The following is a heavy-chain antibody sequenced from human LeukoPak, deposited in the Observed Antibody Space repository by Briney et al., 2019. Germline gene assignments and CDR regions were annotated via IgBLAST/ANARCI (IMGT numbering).Heavy chain of an antibody. Sequence: SETLSLTCTVSGGSISSHFWRWIRQPPGKGLEWIGYIYYSGSTNYNPSLKSRVTISVDTSKNQFSLKLNSVTAADTAVYYCAREDDWNPAFDYWGKGTLVTVSS. CDR1: GGSISSHF. CDR2: IYYSGST. D-gene: IGHD1-1*01. V-gene: IGHV4-59*11. CDR3: AREDDWNPAFDY. J-gene: IGHJ4*02.